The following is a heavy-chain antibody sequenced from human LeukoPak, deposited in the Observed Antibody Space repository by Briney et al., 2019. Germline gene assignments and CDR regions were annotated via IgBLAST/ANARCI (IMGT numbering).Heavy chain of an antibody. V-gene: IGHV3-74*01. CDR3: ARDPYSGNYGAYYYYMDV. CDR1: GFTFSSYW. CDR2: INSDGSST. D-gene: IGHD1-26*01. Sequence: GGSLRLSRAASGFTFSSYWMHWVRQAPGKGLVWVSRINSDGSSTSYADSVKGRFTISRDNAKNTLYLQMNSLRAEDTAVYFCARDPYSGNYGAYYYYMDVWGKGTTVTISS. J-gene: IGHJ6*03.